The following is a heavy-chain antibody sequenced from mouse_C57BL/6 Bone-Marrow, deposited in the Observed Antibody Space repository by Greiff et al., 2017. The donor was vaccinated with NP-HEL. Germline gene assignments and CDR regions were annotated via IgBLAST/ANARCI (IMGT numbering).Heavy chain of an antibody. CDR2: IDPSDSST. Sequence: QVQLQQPGAELVKPGASVKLSCKASGYTFTSYWMQWVKQRPGQGLEWIGEIDPSDSSTNYNQKFKGKATLTVDTSSRTAYMQLSILTSEDSAVYYCARHYYAMDYWGQGTSVTVSS. J-gene: IGHJ4*01. CDR3: ARHYYAMDY. V-gene: IGHV1-50*01. CDR1: GYTFTSYW.